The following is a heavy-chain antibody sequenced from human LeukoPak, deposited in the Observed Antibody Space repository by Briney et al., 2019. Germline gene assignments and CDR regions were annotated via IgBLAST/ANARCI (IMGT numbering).Heavy chain of an antibody. CDR1: GFIFDDYA. Sequence: GGSLRLSCAASGFIFDDYAMHWVRQTPGKGLEWVSGISWNSDSIVYADSVKGRFTISRDNAKNSLYLQMNSLRSEDMALYYSVKDKTDFWSGYFDYWGQGTLVTVSS. CDR3: VKDKTDFWSGYFDY. J-gene: IGHJ4*02. V-gene: IGHV3-9*03. D-gene: IGHD3-3*01. CDR2: ISWNSDSI.